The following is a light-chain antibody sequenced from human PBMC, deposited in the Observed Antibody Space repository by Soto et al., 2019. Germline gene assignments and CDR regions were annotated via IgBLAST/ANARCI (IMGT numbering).Light chain of an antibody. CDR2: DAS. Sequence: EIVMTQSPATLSVSPGERATLSCRASQSVSSNLVWYQQKPGQAPRLLIYDASTRATGIPARFSSSGSRTEFTLSFSILQSEHLAVYYSQQYNNWPTFGQGTKVEIK. CDR3: QQYNNWPT. J-gene: IGKJ1*01. V-gene: IGKV3-15*01. CDR1: QSVSSN.